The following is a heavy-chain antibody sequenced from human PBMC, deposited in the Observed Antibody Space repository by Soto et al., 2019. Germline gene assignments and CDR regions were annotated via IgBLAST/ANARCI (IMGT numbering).Heavy chain of an antibody. D-gene: IGHD4-17*01. J-gene: IGHJ4*02. Sequence: PGGSLRLSCAASGFTFSGSAMHWVRQASGKGLEWVGRIRSKANSYATAYAASVKGRFTISRDDSKNTAYLQMNSLKTEDTAVYYCTRLGNYGDHLYYFADWGQGTLDPVSS. V-gene: IGHV3-73*01. CDR3: TRLGNYGDHLYYFAD. CDR1: GFTFSGSA. CDR2: IRSKANSYAT.